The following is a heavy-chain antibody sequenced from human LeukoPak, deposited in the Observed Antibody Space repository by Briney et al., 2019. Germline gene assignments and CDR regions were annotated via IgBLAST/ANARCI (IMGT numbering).Heavy chain of an antibody. CDR3: AGNYGDPFDY. D-gene: IGHD4-17*01. V-gene: IGHV3-7*01. CDR1: GFTFSSYW. Sequence: GGCLRLSCAASGFTFSSYWMSWVRQAPGKGLEWVANIKQDGSEKYYVDSVKGQFTISRDNAKNSLYLQMNSLRAEGTAVYYCAGNYGDPFDYWGQGTLVTVSS. CDR2: IKQDGSEK. J-gene: IGHJ4*02.